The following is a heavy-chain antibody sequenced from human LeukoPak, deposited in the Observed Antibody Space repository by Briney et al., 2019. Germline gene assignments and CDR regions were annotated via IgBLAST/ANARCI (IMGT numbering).Heavy chain of an antibody. D-gene: IGHD3-3*01. CDR3: ARDPLEGFDY. CDR1: GFIFGDYA. J-gene: IGHJ4*02. V-gene: IGHV3-9*01. CDR2: ISWHSRSV. Sequence: GGSLRLSCAGSGFIFGDYAMHWVRQAPGKGPEWVSGISWHSRSVEYADSVKGRFTISRDNAKNSLYLQMNSLRAEDTAVYYCARDPLEGFDYWGQGTLVTVSS.